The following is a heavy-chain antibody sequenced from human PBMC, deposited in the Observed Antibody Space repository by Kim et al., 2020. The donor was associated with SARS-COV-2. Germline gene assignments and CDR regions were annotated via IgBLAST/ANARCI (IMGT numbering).Heavy chain of an antibody. CDR3: AKATGTPVTAKDY. CDR1: GFTFSNYG. D-gene: IGHD2-21*02. J-gene: IGHJ4*02. Sequence: GGSLRLSCAASGFTFSNYGMNWVRQAPGKGLEWVADISYDGSDKYYADSVKGRFTISRDNSNNTLYLQMHSLRAEDTAVYYCAKATGTPVTAKDYWGQGTLVTLSS. CDR2: ISYDGSDK. V-gene: IGHV3-30*18.